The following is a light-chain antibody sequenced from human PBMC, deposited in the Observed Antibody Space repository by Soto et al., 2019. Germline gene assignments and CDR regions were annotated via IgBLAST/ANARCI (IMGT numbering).Light chain of an antibody. CDR2: AAS. V-gene: IGKV1-39*01. CDR1: QSISSY. CDR3: QQASSLSIT. Sequence: DIQMTQSPSSLSASVGDRVTITCRASQSISSYLNWYQQKPGKAPKLLIYAASNLQSGVPSRFSGSGSGTDFTLNINGLQPEDFGTYYCQQASSLSITFGQGTRLEI. J-gene: IGKJ5*01.